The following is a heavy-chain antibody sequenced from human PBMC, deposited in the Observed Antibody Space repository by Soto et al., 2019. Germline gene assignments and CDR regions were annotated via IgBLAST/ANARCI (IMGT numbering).Heavy chain of an antibody. CDR3: ARERYSYGLGRY. V-gene: IGHV3-48*01. Sequence: EVQLVESGGGLVQPGGSLRLSCAASGFTFSSFGMNWVRQAPGKGLEWLSYVSGSSSTIYYADSVKGRFTISRDNDKNSLYLQMNSLRAEDTAVYYCARERYSYGLGRYWGQGTLVTVSS. CDR1: GFTFSSFG. D-gene: IGHD5-18*01. CDR2: VSGSSSTI. J-gene: IGHJ4*02.